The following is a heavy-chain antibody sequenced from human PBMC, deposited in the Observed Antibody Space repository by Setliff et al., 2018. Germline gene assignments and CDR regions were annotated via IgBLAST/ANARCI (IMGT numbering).Heavy chain of an antibody. V-gene: IGHV1-69*13. CDR1: GGTFSSSG. J-gene: IGHJ5*01. D-gene: IGHD3-16*01. Sequence: GASVKVSCKSSGGTFSSSGITWVRQAPGQGLQWLGRFIPILGATNYAQNFQGRVTITADESTSTGYMELRSLRSDDTAVYYCARELRSPYWHLDSWGQGTQVTV. CDR3: ARELRSPYWHLDS. CDR2: FIPILGAT.